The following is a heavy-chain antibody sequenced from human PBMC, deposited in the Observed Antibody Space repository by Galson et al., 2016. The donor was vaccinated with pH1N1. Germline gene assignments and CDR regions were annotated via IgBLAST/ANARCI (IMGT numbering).Heavy chain of an antibody. J-gene: IGHJ5*02. CDR1: GGSFRNFV. V-gene: IGHV1-69*13. CDR2: LMPIFNTP. CDR3: ARETAAAAWYNPFDP. Sequence: SVKVSCKASGGSFRNFVVSWMRQAPGQGLEWMGGLMPIFNTPKYAQKFQGRVTISADESSTTTYMELSGLTSEDTAVYFCARETAAAAWYNPFDPWGQGTLVIVSS. D-gene: IGHD1-1*01.